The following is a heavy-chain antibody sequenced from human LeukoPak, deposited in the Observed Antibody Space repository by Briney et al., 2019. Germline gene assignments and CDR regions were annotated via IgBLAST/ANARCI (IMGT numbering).Heavy chain of an antibody. J-gene: IGHJ4*02. CDR3: ARDEYTAMVEARFDY. V-gene: IGHV3-21*01. D-gene: IGHD5-18*01. CDR2: ICSSSSYI. Sequence: GGSLRLSCAASGFTFSSYSMNWVRQAPGKGLEWVSSICSSSSYIYYADSVKGRFTISRDNAKNSLYLQMNSLRAEDTAVYYCARDEYTAMVEARFDYWGQGTLVTVSS. CDR1: GFTFSSYS.